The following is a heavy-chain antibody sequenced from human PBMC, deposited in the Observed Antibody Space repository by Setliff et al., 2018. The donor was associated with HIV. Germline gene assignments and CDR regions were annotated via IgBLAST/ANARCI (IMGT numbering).Heavy chain of an antibody. Sequence: SETLSLTCTVSSGSISDSRYYWGWIRQAPGKGLEWIGSIYYAGSLYYSPSLKSRLTVSVDTSKNQFSLTLSAVTATDTAVYYCASSPIITNGYYFDYWGPGTLVTVSS. CDR2: IYYAGSL. V-gene: IGHV4-39*01. CDR3: ASSPIITNGYYFDY. D-gene: IGHD2-8*01. CDR1: SGSISDSRYY. J-gene: IGHJ4*02.